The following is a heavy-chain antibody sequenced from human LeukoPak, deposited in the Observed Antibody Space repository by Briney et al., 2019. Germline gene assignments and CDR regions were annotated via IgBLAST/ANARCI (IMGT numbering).Heavy chain of an antibody. CDR2: IYYSGST. Sequence: PSETLSLTCTVSGGSISSYYWSWVRQPPGKGLEWIGYIYYSGSTNYNPSLKSRVTISVDTSKNQFSLKLSSVTAADTAVHYCARINEVGATQIYWGQGTLVTVSS. CDR1: GGSISSYY. V-gene: IGHV4-59*01. CDR3: ARINEVGATQIY. J-gene: IGHJ4*02. D-gene: IGHD1-26*01.